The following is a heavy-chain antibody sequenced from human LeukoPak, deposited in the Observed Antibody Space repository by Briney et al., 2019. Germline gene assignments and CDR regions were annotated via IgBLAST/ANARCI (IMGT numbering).Heavy chain of an antibody. Sequence: GGSLRLSCAASGFTFSSYWMHWVRQAPGKGLLWVSRINTDGSTTDYADSVKSRFTISRDNAKNTLYLQMNSLRAEDTAVYYCARDGNRRFDYWGQGTLATVSS. CDR3: ARDGNRRFDY. CDR2: INTDGSTT. CDR1: GFTFSSYW. D-gene: IGHD4-23*01. V-gene: IGHV3-74*01. J-gene: IGHJ4*02.